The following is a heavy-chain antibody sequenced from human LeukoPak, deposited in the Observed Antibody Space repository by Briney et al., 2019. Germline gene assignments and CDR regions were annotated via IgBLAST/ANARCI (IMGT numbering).Heavy chain of an antibody. CDR2: INHSGST. Sequence: SETLSLTCAVYGGSFSGYYWSWIRQPPGKGLEWIGEINHSGSTSYNPSLKSRVTISVDTSKNQFSLKLSSVTAADTAVYYCARGRSSGWYYYFDYWGQGTLVTVSS. J-gene: IGHJ4*02. CDR1: GGSFSGYY. V-gene: IGHV4-34*01. CDR3: ARGRSSGWYYYFDY. D-gene: IGHD6-19*01.